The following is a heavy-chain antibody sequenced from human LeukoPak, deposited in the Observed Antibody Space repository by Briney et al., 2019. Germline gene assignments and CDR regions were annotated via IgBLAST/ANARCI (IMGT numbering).Heavy chain of an antibody. V-gene: IGHV3-23*01. D-gene: IGHD4-17*01. J-gene: IGHJ4*02. Sequence: GGSLRLSCAASGFTFSSSAMSWVRQAPGKGLEWVSSISGSGSGGSTYYADSVKGRFTISRDNSKNTLYLQMNSLSAEDTAVFYCAKGSYGEYDYWGQGTLVTVSS. CDR2: ISGSGSGGST. CDR1: GFTFSSSA. CDR3: AKGSYGEYDY.